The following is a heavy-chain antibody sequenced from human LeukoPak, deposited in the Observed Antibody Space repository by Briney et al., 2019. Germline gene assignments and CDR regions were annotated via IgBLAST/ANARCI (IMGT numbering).Heavy chain of an antibody. CDR1: GFTFSNYG. V-gene: IGHV3-23*01. CDR3: ASAKAYYDSSGYPVMGAFDI. D-gene: IGHD3-22*01. CDR2: IIGSGGST. J-gene: IGHJ3*02. Sequence: GGSLRLSCAASGFTFSNYGMSWVRQTPGKGLEWVSAIIGSGGSTYYADSVKGRFTISRDNSKNTLYLQMNSLRAEDTAVYYCASAKAYYDSSGYPVMGAFDIWGQGTMVTVSS.